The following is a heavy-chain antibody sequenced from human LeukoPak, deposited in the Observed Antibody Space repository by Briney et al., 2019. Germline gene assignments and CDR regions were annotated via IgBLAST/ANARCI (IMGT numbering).Heavy chain of an antibody. J-gene: IGHJ4*02. CDR1: GFTFSSYE. CDR2: ISSSGSTI. V-gene: IGHV3-48*03. D-gene: IGHD1-1*01. CDR3: ARVEGYFDY. Sequence: GGSLRLSCAASGFTFSSYEMNWVRQAPGKGLEWVSYISSSGSTIYYADSVKGRFTISRDNAKNSLYLQMDSLRAEDTAVYYCARVEGYFDYWGQGTLVTVSS.